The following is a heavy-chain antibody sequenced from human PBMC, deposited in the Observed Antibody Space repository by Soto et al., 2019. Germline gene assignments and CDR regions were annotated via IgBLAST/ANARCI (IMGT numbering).Heavy chain of an antibody. CDR1: GGSISSGGYY. Sequence: QVQLQESGPGLVKPSQTLSLTCTVSGGSISSGGYYWSWIRQHPGKGLEWIGYIYYSGSTYYNPSLQRRVTISVDTSKNQFSLKLSSVTAADTAVYYCASGTEVSPSWDVWGQGTTVTVSS. D-gene: IGHD1-26*01. CDR2: IYYSGST. CDR3: ASGTEVSPSWDV. J-gene: IGHJ6*02. V-gene: IGHV4-31*03.